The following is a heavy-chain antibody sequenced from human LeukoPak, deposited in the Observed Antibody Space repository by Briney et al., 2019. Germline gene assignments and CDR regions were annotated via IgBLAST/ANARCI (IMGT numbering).Heavy chain of an antibody. D-gene: IGHD6-13*01. CDR3: AKAPAYSSSWYVSDY. CDR1: GFTFSRYG. CDR2: ISYDGSNK. J-gene: IGHJ4*02. V-gene: IGHV3-30*18. Sequence: PGRSLRLSCAASGFTFSRYGMHWVRQAPGKGLEWVAVISYDGSNKYYADSVKGRFTISRDNSKNTLYLQMNSLRAEDTAVYYCAKAPAYSSSWYVSDYWGQGTLVTVSS.